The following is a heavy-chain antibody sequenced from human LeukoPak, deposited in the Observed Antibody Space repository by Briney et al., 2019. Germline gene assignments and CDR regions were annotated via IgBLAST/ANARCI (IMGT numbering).Heavy chain of an antibody. CDR2: IYWDDDK. Sequence: TGPTLVNPTQTLTLTCTFSGFSLSTSGVGVGWIRQPPGKALEWLALIYWDDDKRYSPSLKSRLTITKDTSKNQVVLTMTNMDPVDTATYYCAHRQDGRGITMVRGVSQGDAFDIWGQGTMVTVSS. J-gene: IGHJ3*02. V-gene: IGHV2-5*02. CDR3: AHRQDGRGITMVRGVSQGDAFDI. D-gene: IGHD3-10*01. CDR1: GFSLSTSGVG.